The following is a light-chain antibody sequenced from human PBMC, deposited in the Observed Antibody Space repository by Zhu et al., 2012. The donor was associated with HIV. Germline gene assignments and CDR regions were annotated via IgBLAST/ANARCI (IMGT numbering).Light chain of an antibody. J-gene: IGKJ1*01. CDR2: AAS. CDR3: QQYFNTPPWT. V-gene: IGKV1-NL1*01. Sequence: DIQMTQSPSSLSASVGDRVTITCRASQGISDSLAWYQQKPGKAPNLLLYAASTLESGVPSRFSGSGSGTVYTLTISSLQPEDFATYYCQQYFNTPPWTFGQ. CDR1: QGISDS.